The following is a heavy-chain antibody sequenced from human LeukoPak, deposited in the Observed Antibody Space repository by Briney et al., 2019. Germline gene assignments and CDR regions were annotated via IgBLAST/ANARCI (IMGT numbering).Heavy chain of an antibody. D-gene: IGHD6-19*01. CDR1: GFTFSNFA. Sequence: PGGSLRLSCAASGFTFSNFAMSWFRQAPGRGLEWVSAAGTATDTSYADSVKGRFTISRDNSKNTLYLQMNSLGAEDTAVYYCAKSVSGWFDDAFDIWGQGTMVTVSS. CDR2: AGTATDT. CDR3: AKSVSGWFDDAFDI. V-gene: IGHV3-23*01. J-gene: IGHJ3*02.